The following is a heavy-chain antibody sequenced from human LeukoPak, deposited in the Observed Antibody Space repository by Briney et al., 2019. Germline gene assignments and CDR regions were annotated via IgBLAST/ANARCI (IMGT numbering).Heavy chain of an antibody. CDR2: ISVSGGST. J-gene: IGHJ3*02. CDR3: AHMVDIVATIREVAFDI. CDR1: GCSFSDYA. D-gene: IGHD5-12*01. V-gene: IGHV3-23*01. Sequence: PGGSLRLSCAASGCSFSDYAMNWVRQAPGKGLEWVSTISVSGGSTYYADSVKGRFTISRDNFKNTLYLQMNSLRAEDTAVYYCAHMVDIVATIREVAFDIWGQGTVVTVSS.